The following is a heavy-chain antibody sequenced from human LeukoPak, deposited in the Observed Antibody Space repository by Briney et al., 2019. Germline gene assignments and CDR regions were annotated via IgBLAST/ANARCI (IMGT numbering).Heavy chain of an antibody. D-gene: IGHD3-22*01. J-gene: IGHJ4*02. Sequence: SETLSLTCTVSGGSISSSSYYWGWIRQPPGKGLEWIGSIYYSGSTYYNPSLKSRVTISVDTSKNQFSLKLSSVTAADTAVYYCARVAYYYDSSGYYRGRGYYFDYWGQGTLVTVSS. CDR3: ARVAYYYDSSGYYRGRGYYFDY. V-gene: IGHV4-39*07. CDR1: GGSISSSSYY. CDR2: IYYSGST.